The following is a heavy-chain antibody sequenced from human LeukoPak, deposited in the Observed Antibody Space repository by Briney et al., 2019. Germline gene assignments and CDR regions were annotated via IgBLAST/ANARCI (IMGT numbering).Heavy chain of an antibody. CDR1: GFTFSSYA. CDR3: AKDAIAVALGWLDP. J-gene: IGHJ5*02. V-gene: IGHV3-23*01. Sequence: AGGSLRLSCAASGFTFSSYAMSWVRQAPGKGLEWVSAISGSGDRTYYADSVKGRFTISRDNSKNTLYLQMNSLRDEDTAIYYCAKDAIAVALGWLDPWGQGTLVTVSS. CDR2: ISGSGDRT. D-gene: IGHD6-19*01.